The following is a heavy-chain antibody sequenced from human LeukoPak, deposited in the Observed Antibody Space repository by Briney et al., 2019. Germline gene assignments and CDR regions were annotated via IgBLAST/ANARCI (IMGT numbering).Heavy chain of an antibody. D-gene: IGHD3-9*01. Sequence: PSETLSLTCTVSGGSINSRSYYWGWIRQPPGKGLEWIASIHYSGSTYSNPSLKSRVTILVDTSKNQISLKLSSVTAADTAVYYCARQESEVLRYFDWSDWFDPWGQGTLVTVSS. CDR3: ARQESEVLRYFDWSDWFDP. CDR1: GGSINSRSYY. V-gene: IGHV4-39*01. J-gene: IGHJ5*02. CDR2: IHYSGST.